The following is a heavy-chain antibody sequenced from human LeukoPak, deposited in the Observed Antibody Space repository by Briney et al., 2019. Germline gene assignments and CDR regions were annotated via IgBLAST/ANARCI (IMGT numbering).Heavy chain of an antibody. Sequence: GSLRLSCAASGFTFSSYAMHWVRQAPGKGLEWVAVISYDGSNKYYADSVKGQFTISRDNSKNTLYLQMNSLRAEDTAVYYCARDRDSSGLNWGQGTLVTVSS. CDR1: GFTFSSYA. J-gene: IGHJ1*01. CDR2: ISYDGSNK. D-gene: IGHD6-19*01. V-gene: IGHV3-30*04. CDR3: ARDRDSSGLN.